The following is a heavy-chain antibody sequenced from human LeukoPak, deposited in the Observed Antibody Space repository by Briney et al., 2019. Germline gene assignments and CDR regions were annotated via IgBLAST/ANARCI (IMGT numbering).Heavy chain of an antibody. CDR3: ARDNLPWFGDLLSYYFEY. J-gene: IGHJ4*02. CDR2: INPSGGST. CDR1: GYTFTSYY. Sequence: GASVKVSCKASGYTFTSYYMHWVRQAPGQGLEWMGIINPSGGSTSYAQKFQGRVTMTRDTSTSTVYMELSSLRSEDTAVYYCARDNLPWFGDLLSYYFEYWGQGALVTVSS. D-gene: IGHD3-10*01. V-gene: IGHV1-46*01.